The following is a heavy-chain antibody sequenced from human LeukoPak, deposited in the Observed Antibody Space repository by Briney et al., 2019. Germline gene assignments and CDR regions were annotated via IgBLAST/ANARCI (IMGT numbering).Heavy chain of an antibody. Sequence: PGGSLRLSCAASGFTFSSYGMHWVRQAPGKGLEWVANIKQNGSEETYIDSVKGRFIISRDNAKSSVSLQMNSLRGEDTAVYYCADPGMGYWGQGTLVTVSS. CDR1: GFTFSSYG. CDR2: IKQNGSEE. D-gene: IGHD1-14*01. V-gene: IGHV3-7*01. J-gene: IGHJ4*02. CDR3: ADPGMGY.